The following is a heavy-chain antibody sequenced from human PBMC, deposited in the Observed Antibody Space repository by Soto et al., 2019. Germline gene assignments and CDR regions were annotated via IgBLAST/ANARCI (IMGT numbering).Heavy chain of an antibody. J-gene: IGHJ6*03. Sequence: GGSLRLSCAASGFTFSNFAMSWLRHAPGKGLEWVSEITGSTGTTYYADSVKGRFIISRDNSKNTVHLQMNSLRAEDTAVYYCAKDTSSSPYYMDVWGKGTTVTGSS. CDR3: AKDTSSSPYYMDV. CDR2: ITGSTGTT. CDR1: GFTFSNFA. D-gene: IGHD2-2*01. V-gene: IGHV3-23*01.